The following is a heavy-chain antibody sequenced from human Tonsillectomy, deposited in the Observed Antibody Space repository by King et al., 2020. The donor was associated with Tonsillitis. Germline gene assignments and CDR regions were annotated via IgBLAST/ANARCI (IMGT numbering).Heavy chain of an antibody. CDR2: IVVGSGNA. J-gene: IGHJ6*02. D-gene: IGHD3-3*01. V-gene: IGHV1-58*01. Sequence: QLVESGPEVKKPGTTVKVSCKACGFTFTKSAVQWVRQARGQRLEWIGWIVVGSGNANYAQKFQERVTITRDMSTSTAYMELSSLRSEDTAVYYCGARYDPNLHSYYFGKDVWGQGTTVTVSS. CDR1: GFTFTKSA. CDR3: GARYDPNLHSYYFGKDV.